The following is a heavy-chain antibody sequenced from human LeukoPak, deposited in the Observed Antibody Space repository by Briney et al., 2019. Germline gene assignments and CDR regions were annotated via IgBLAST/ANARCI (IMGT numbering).Heavy chain of an antibody. CDR1: GFTFSSYS. D-gene: IGHD3-22*01. J-gene: IGHJ4*02. V-gene: IGHV3-21*01. Sequence: GGSLRLSCAASGFTFSSYSMNWVRQAPGKGLEWVSSISSSSSYIYYADSVKGRFTISRDNAKNSLYLQMNSLRAEDTAVYYCARDVDYYDSSGYYNFDYWGQGTLVTVSS. CDR2: ISSSSSYI. CDR3: ARDVDYYDSSGYYNFDY.